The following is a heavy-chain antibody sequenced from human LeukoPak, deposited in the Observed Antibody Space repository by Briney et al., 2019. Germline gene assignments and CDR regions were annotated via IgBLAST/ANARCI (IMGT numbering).Heavy chain of an antibody. V-gene: IGHV4-39*01. CDR2: IYYSGHT. CDR3: ARHEEEDGYNAKTIDY. CDR1: SDTISSSSNY. D-gene: IGHD5-24*01. J-gene: IGHJ4*02. Sequence: SETLSLTCTVSSDTISSSSNYWAWVRQSPGKGLEWIRAIYYSGHTYYNPSLKSRITMSVDTSKNQFSLKVSYVTAADTAVYYCARHEEEDGYNAKTIDYWGQGTLVTVYS.